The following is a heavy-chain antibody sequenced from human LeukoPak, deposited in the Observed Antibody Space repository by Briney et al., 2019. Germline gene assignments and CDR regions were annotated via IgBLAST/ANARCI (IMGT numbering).Heavy chain of an antibody. Sequence: ASVKVSCKASGGTFSSYAISWVRQATGQGLEWMGWMNPNSGNTGYAQKFQGRVTMTRNTSISTAYMELSSLRSEDTAVYYCAREGSGSVYWGQGTLVTVSS. CDR2: MNPNSGNT. D-gene: IGHD3-22*01. J-gene: IGHJ4*02. V-gene: IGHV1-8*02. CDR1: GGTFSSYA. CDR3: AREGSGSVY.